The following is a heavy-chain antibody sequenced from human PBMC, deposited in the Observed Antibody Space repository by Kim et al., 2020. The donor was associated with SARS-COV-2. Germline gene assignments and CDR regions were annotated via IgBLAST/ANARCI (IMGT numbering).Heavy chain of an antibody. Sequence: GGSLRLSCAASGFTFSSYGMHWVRQAPGKGLEWVAVIWYDGSNKYYADSVKGRFTISRDNSKNTLYLQMNSLRAEDTAVYYCAKARSEGRWFGELSGPYYFDYWGQGTLVTVSS. CDR1: GFTFSSYG. CDR3: AKARSEGRWFGELSGPYYFDY. V-gene: IGHV3-33*06. CDR2: IWYDGSNK. D-gene: IGHD3-10*01. J-gene: IGHJ4*02.